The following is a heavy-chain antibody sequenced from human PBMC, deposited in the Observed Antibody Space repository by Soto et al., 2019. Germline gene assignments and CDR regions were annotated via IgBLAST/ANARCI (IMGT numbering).Heavy chain of an antibody. Sequence: ASVEVCCKASGYTFSDYYIHWVRQAPGQALEWMGWINPNSGGTNYAQKFEARVTMTRATSIGTAYMEVSRLTSDDTAVYYCARDYLHSRDIFDIWGQGTMVTVSS. J-gene: IGHJ3*02. CDR1: GYTFSDYY. V-gene: IGHV1-2*02. CDR3: ARDYLHSRDIFDI. CDR2: INPNSGGT. D-gene: IGHD2-21*02.